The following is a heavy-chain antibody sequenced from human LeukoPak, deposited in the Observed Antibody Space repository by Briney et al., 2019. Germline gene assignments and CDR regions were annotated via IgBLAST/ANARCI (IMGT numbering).Heavy chain of an antibody. J-gene: IGHJ1*01. CDR1: GFTFSSYA. CDR2: ISGSGGST. CDR3: AKDPYDSSGYYYLGYFQH. V-gene: IGHV3-23*01. Sequence: PGGSLRLSCAASGFTFSSYAMSWVRQAPGKGLEGVSAISGSGGSTYYADSVKGRFTISRDNSKNTLYLQMNSLRAEDTAVYYCAKDPYDSSGYYYLGYFQHWGQGTLVTVSS. D-gene: IGHD3-22*01.